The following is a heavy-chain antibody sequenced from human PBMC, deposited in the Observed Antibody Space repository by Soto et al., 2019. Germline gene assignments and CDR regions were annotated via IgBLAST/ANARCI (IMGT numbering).Heavy chain of an antibody. V-gene: IGHV3-30-3*01. Sequence: QVQLVESGGGVVQPGTSLRLSCTASGFNLVNYAMHWVRQAPGKGLEWVAVISYDGDNKYYADSVKGRFTVSRDNSKNTLYLQLNSLRVEDTARYYCARVPDKSGSEEGDFDYWGQGTLVAVSS. J-gene: IGHJ4*02. CDR3: ARVPDKSGSEEGDFDY. CDR2: ISYDGDNK. D-gene: IGHD3-10*01. CDR1: GFNLVNYA.